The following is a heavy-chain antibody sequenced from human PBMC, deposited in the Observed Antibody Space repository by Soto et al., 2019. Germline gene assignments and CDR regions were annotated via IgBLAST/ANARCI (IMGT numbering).Heavy chain of an antibody. Sequence: GASVKVSCKASGYTFTSYAMHWVRQAPGQRLEWMGWINAGNGNTKYSQEFQGRVTITRDTSASTAYMELSSLRSEDTAVYYCARDGGIVVVPAAYYYYGMDVWGQGPTVTVSS. CDR3: ARDGGIVVVPAAYYYYGMDV. CDR2: INAGNGNT. D-gene: IGHD2-2*01. CDR1: GYTFTSYA. J-gene: IGHJ6*02. V-gene: IGHV1-3*01.